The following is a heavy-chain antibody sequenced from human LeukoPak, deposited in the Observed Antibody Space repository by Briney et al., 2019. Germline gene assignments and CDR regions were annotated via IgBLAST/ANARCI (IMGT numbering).Heavy chain of an antibody. J-gene: IGHJ3*02. CDR1: GFTFSGSA. V-gene: IGHV3-73*01. D-gene: IGHD3-3*01. CDR3: TRESLSYYDFWSEAFDI. CDR2: IRSKANSYAT. Sequence: GGSLRLSCAASGFTFSGSAMHWVRQASGKGLEWVGRIRSKANSYATAYAASVKGRFTISRDDSKNTAYLQMNSLKTEDTAVYYCTRESLSYYDFWSEAFDIRGQGTMVTVSS.